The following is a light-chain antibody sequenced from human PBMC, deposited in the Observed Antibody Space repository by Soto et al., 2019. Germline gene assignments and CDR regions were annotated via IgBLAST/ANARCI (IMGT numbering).Light chain of an antibody. CDR2: SNN. CDR1: SSNIGSNT. V-gene: IGLV1-44*01. Sequence: QSALTQPPSASGTPGQRVTISCSGSSSNIGSNTVNWYQQLPGTAPKLLIYSNNQRPSGVPDRFSGSKSGTSASLAISGLQSEDEADNYCAAWDDSLNGFYVFVTGTKVTVL. CDR3: AAWDDSLNGFYV. J-gene: IGLJ1*01.